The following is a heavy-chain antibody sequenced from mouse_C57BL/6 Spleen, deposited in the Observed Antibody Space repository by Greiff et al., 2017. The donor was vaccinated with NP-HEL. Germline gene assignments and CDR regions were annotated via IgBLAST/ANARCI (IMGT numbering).Heavy chain of an antibody. Sequence: VQLQQSGTVLARPGASVKMSCKTSGYTFTSYWMHWVKQRPGQGLEWIGAIYPGNSDTSYNQKFKGKVKLTAVTSASTAYMELSSLTNEDSAVYYCTRSTATVVARGDAMDYWGQGTSVTVSS. CDR1: GYTFTSYW. CDR3: TRSTATVVARGDAMDY. CDR2: IYPGNSDT. D-gene: IGHD1-1*01. J-gene: IGHJ4*01. V-gene: IGHV1-5*01.